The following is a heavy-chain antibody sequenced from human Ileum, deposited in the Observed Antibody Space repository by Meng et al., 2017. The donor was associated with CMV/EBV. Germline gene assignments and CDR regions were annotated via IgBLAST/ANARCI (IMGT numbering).Heavy chain of an antibody. CDR3: ARMYYDFWSCYPSWFDP. CDR1: YPFTSYG. CDR2: GDTYNSST. Sequence: YPFTSYGIIWVRQTPAQGLEWMGWGDTYNSSTNYAQKLQDRLPMTTDTSTSTAYMALRNLRSDDTAVYYCARMYYDFWSCYPSWFDPWGQGTLVTVSS. V-gene: IGHV1-18*01. D-gene: IGHD3-3*01. J-gene: IGHJ5*02.